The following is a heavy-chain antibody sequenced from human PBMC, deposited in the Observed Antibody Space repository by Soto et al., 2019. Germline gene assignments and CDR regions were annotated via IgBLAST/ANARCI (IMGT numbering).Heavy chain of an antibody. Sequence: QITLKESGPTLVKPTQTLTLTCTFSGFSLTTRGVGVCWIRQPPGKALECLVLIYWDDDKRYSPSLQSRLSITKDTSKNQVVLTMTNVDPVDTATYYCAHIPNYYQYDWFDPWGQGTLVSVSS. J-gene: IGHJ5*02. CDR3: AHIPNYYQYDWFDP. V-gene: IGHV2-5*02. CDR1: GFSLTTRGVG. D-gene: IGHD3-16*01. CDR2: IYWDDDK.